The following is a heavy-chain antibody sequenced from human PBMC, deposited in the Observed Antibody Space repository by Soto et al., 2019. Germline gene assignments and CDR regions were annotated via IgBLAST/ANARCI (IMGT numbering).Heavy chain of an antibody. J-gene: IGHJ6*02. V-gene: IGHV1-8*01. CDR3: ARDRPGVRNYGMDV. Sequence: QVQLVQSGAEVKKPGASVKVSCKASGYTFTSYDINWLRQATGQGLEWMGWMNPNSGNTGYAQKFQGRVTMTRNTSISTAYMELSSLRSEDTAVYYCARDRPGVRNYGMDVWGQGTTVTLSS. CDR1: GYTFTSYD. CDR2: MNPNSGNT. D-gene: IGHD6-6*01.